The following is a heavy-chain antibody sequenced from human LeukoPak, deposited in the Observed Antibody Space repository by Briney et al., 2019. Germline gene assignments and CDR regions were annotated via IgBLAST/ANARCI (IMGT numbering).Heavy chain of an antibody. Sequence: SETLSLTCTVSGGSISSSSYYWGWIRQPPGKGLEWIGSIYYSGSTYYNPSLKSRVTISVDTSKNQFSLKLSSVTAADTAVYYCARQDIVATAFDYWGQGTLVTVSP. CDR1: GGSISSSSYY. J-gene: IGHJ4*02. D-gene: IGHD5-12*01. V-gene: IGHV4-39*01. CDR2: IYYSGST. CDR3: ARQDIVATAFDY.